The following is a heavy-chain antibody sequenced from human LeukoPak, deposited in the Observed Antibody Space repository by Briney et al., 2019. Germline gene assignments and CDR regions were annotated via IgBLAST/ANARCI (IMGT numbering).Heavy chain of an antibody. CDR3: AAHVLLFYAFDI. D-gene: IGHD3-3*01. CDR1: GGSISSGGYY. V-gene: IGHV4-39*07. Sequence: SETLSLTCTVSGGSISSGGYYWSWIRQPPGKGLEWIGSIYHGGSTYYNPSLKSRVTMSVDTSENQFSLKLSSVTAADTAVYYCAAHVLLFYAFDIWGQGTMVTVSS. J-gene: IGHJ3*02. CDR2: IYHGGST.